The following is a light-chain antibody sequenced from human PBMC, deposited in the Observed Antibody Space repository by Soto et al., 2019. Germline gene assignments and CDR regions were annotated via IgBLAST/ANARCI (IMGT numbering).Light chain of an antibody. V-gene: IGLV2-11*01. J-gene: IGLJ2*01. Sequence: QSALTQPRSVSGSPGQSVTISCTGTSSDVGGYNYVSWYQQHPGKAPKLMIYDVSKRPSGVPDRFSGSKFGNTASLTISGLQAEDEADYYCCSYAGSYTPVFGGGTKLNVL. CDR1: SSDVGGYNY. CDR2: DVS. CDR3: CSYAGSYTPV.